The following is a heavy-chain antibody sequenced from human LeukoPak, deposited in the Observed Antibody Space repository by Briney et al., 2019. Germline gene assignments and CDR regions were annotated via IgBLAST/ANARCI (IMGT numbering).Heavy chain of an antibody. V-gene: IGHV1-18*04. CDR3: AIVPGIAVAGVFDY. Sequence: ASVKVSCKASGYTFTSYGINWVRQAPGQGLEWLGWISGYTGHTNYVQKIQGRVTMTTGTSTNTAYMELRSLRSDDTAVYYCAIVPGIAVAGVFDYWGQGSLVTVSS. CDR2: ISGYTGHT. CDR1: GYTFTSYG. D-gene: IGHD6-19*01. J-gene: IGHJ4*02.